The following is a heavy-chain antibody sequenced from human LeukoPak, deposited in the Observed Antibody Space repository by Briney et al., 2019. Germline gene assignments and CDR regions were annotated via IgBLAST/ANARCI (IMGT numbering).Heavy chain of an antibody. V-gene: IGHV3-48*04. D-gene: IGHD5-12*01. J-gene: IGHJ4*02. CDR2: IGISSGNS. Sequence: GGSLRLSCAASGFTFSSYSMNWVRQAPGKGLEWISYIGISSGNSKYADSVKGRFTISVDNDKNSLYLQMNSMRVEDTAVYYCARDYRYAFDNWGQGILVTVSS. CDR3: ARDYRYAFDN. CDR1: GFTFSSYS.